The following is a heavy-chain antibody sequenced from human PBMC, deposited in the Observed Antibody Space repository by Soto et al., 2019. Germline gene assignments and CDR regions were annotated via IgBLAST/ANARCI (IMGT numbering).Heavy chain of an antibody. CDR3: DRARGAIAAAATFDC. CDR2: VYRTGST. CDR1: GGSISTSNW. D-gene: IGHD6-13*01. J-gene: IGHJ4*02. Sequence: QVQLQESGPGLVKPSGTLSLTCAVSGGSISTSNWWSWVRQPPGKGLEWVGEVYRTGSTNYNPSLRRRLTRSVNKPTNQSSLKRTSVHAADTAMYYCDRARGAIAAAATFDCWGQGTLVSVSP. V-gene: IGHV4-4*02.